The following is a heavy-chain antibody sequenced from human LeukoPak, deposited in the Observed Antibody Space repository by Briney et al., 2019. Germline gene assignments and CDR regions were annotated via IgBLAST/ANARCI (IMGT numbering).Heavy chain of an antibody. CDR2: FDPEDGET. D-gene: IGHD5-12*01. V-gene: IGHV1-24*01. CDR1: GYTLTELS. CDR3: ATLGYSGYDYSFGY. J-gene: IGHJ4*02. Sequence: ASVTVSCKVSGYTLTELSMHWVRQAPGKGLEWMGGFDPEDGETIYAQKFQGRVTMTEDTSTDTAYMELSSLRSEDTAVYYCATLGYSGYDYSFGYWGQGTLVTVSS.